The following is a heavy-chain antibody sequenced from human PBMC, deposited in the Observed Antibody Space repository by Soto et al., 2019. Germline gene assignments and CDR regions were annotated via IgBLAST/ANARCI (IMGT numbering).Heavy chain of an antibody. J-gene: IGHJ3*02. CDR3: AKVYGDYYHAFPI. D-gene: IGHD4-17*01. Sequence: AALRLSGAASGCTFSLYAMSSFRQAPGRGLEWVSTIISTGGTYYADSVRGRFTISRDNSKNTLYLQMNSLRAEDTAIYYCAKVYGDYYHAFPIWGQGTMVTVSS. CDR1: GCTFSLYA. V-gene: IGHV3-23*01. CDR2: IISTGGT.